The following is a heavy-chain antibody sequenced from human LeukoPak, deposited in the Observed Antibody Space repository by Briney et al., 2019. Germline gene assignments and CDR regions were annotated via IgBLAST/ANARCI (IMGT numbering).Heavy chain of an antibody. Sequence: SSETLSLTCTVSGGSISSYYWSWIRQPPGKGLEWIGYIYHSGSTNYNPSLKSRVTISVDTSKKQFSLKLSSVTAADTAVYYCARQTGSGLFILPGGQGTLVTVSS. CDR2: IYHSGST. J-gene: IGHJ4*02. V-gene: IGHV4-59*08. CDR1: GGSISSYY. D-gene: IGHD3/OR15-3a*01. CDR3: ARQTGSGLFILP.